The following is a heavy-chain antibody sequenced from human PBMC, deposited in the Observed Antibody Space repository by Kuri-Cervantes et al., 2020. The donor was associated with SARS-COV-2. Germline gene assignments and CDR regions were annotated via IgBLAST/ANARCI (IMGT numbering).Heavy chain of an antibody. CDR1: GGSISSHY. V-gene: IGHV4-59*11. Sequence: SETLSLTCTVSGGSISSHYWSWIRQPPGKGLEWIGYIHYSGSTNYNPSLKSRVTIPLDTSNNQVSLGLTSATAADTAVYYCGKVSWLQLWHRYSDSWGQGTLVTVSS. J-gene: IGHJ4*02. D-gene: IGHD5-24*01. CDR2: IHYSGST. CDR3: GKVSWLQLWHRYSDS.